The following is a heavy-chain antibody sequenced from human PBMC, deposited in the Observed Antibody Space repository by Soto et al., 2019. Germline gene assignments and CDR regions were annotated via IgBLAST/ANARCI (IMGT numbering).Heavy chain of an antibody. V-gene: IGHV4-38-2*01. CDR1: GFFISSGNY. Sequence: KPSETLSLTCAVSGFFISSGNYWGWIRKPPGKGLEWIGSIFHGGNTYYNPPLKSRVTISVDMSKNQFSLKLNSVTAADTAVYYCAGARWYDAFDVWGQGTLVTVSS. D-gene: IGHD2-15*01. CDR2: IFHGGNT. J-gene: IGHJ3*01. CDR3: AGARWYDAFDV.